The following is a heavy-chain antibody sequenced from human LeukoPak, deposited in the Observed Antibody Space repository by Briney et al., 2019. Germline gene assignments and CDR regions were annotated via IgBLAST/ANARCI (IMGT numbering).Heavy chain of an antibody. D-gene: IGHD4-17*01. V-gene: IGHV1-46*01. Sequence: ASVKVSCKASGYTFTSYYMHWVRQAPGQGLEWMGIINPSGGSTSYAQKLQGRVTMTRDTSTSTVYMELSSLRSEDTAVYYCARGNHDYGDYEVLYFDYWGQGTLVTVSS. CDR2: INPSGGST. J-gene: IGHJ4*02. CDR3: ARGNHDYGDYEVLYFDY. CDR1: GYTFTSYY.